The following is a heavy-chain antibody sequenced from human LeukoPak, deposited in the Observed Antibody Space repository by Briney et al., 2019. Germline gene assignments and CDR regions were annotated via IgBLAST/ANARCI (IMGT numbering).Heavy chain of an antibody. Sequence: GGSLRLSCAASGFTVSSNYMSWVRQAPGKGLEWVSVIYSGGSTYYADSVKGRFTISRDNSKNTLYLQMNSLRAEDTAVYYCAKVMEDIVVVVAAEFDYWGQGTLVTVSS. CDR3: AKVMEDIVVVVAAEFDY. J-gene: IGHJ4*02. V-gene: IGHV3-53*01. CDR1: GFTVSSNY. CDR2: IYSGGST. D-gene: IGHD2-15*01.